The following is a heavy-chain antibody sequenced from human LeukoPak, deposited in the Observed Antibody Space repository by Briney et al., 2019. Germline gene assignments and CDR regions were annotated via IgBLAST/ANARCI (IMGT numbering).Heavy chain of an antibody. CDR1: GGSISSYY. V-gene: IGHV4-39*01. J-gene: IGHJ6*03. D-gene: IGHD3-3*01. CDR3: ARHGSDNFWSGYWAEYYMDV. CDR2: IYYSGST. Sequence: SETLSLTCTVSGGSISSYYWSWIRQPPGKGLEWIGSIYYSGSTYYNPSLKSRVTISVDTSKNQFSLKLSSVTAADTAVYYCARHGSDNFWSGYWAEYYMDVWGKGTTVTVSS.